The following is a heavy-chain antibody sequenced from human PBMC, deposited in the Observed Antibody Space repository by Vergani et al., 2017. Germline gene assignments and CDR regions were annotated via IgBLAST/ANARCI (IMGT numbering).Heavy chain of an antibody. CDR3: AKDSVWSVDY. Sequence: EVQLVESGGGLVQPGGSLRLSCAASGFTFSSYEMNWVRQAPGKGLEWVSYISSSGGSTYYADSVKGRFTISRDNSKNTLYLQMNSLRAEDTAVYYCAKDSVWSVDYWGQGTLVTVSS. CDR1: GFTFSSYE. CDR2: ISSSGGST. D-gene: IGHD3-3*01. J-gene: IGHJ4*02. V-gene: IGHV3-23*04.